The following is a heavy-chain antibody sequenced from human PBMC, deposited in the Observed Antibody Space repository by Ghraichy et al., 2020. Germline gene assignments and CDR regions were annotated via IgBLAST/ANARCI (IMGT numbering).Heavy chain of an antibody. V-gene: IGHV4-39*02. D-gene: IGHD4-17*01. CDR3: ARDDGDYERLFDY. CDR1: GGSISSSSYY. J-gene: IGHJ4*02. CDR2: IYYSGST. Sequence: SQTLSLTCTVSGGSISSSSYYWGWIRQPPGKGLEWIGSIYYSGSTYYNPSLKSRVTISVDTSKNQFSLKLSSVTAADTAVYYCARDDGDYERLFDYWGQGTLVTVSS.